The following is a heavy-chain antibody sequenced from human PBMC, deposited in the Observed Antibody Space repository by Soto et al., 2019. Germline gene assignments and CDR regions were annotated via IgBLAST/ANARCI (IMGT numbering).Heavy chain of an antibody. CDR1: GFTFSNYA. D-gene: IGHD5-18*01. CDR2: ISYDGSDK. CDR3: ARDTGPNGYNYYYFGMDV. Sequence: QPGGSLRLSCAASGFTFSNYAMHWVRQAPGKGLEWVAVISYDGSDKYNANSVKGRFTISRDNSKNTLYLQMNSLRAEDTAVYYCARDTGPNGYNYYYFGMDVWGQGTTVTVS. J-gene: IGHJ6*02. V-gene: IGHV3-30-3*01.